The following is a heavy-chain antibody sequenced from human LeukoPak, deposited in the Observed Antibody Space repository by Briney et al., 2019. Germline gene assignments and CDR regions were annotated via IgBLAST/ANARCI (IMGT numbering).Heavy chain of an antibody. Sequence: GGSLRLSCVGSGFTFSSYAMTWVRQAPGSGLEWVSSIRGSGDGTSYADSVKGRFTMSTDNSKNTLYLQMDNLRAEDTAMYYCGRDPNGDYIGAFDFWGRGTLVTVSS. J-gene: IGHJ3*01. D-gene: IGHD4-17*01. V-gene: IGHV3-23*01. CDR3: GRDPNGDYIGAFDF. CDR2: IRGSGDGT. CDR1: GFTFSSYA.